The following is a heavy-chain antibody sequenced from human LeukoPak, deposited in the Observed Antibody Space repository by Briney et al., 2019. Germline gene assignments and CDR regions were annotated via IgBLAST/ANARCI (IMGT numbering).Heavy chain of an antibody. J-gene: IGHJ3*02. CDR2: ISSNGGST. V-gene: IGHV3-64D*08. CDR3: GLAAYYYDSSGSDDAFDI. Sequence: GGSLRLSCSASGFNFNNYAMNWVRQAPGKGLEYVSAISSNGGSTYCADSVKGRCTISRDNSKNTLYLQMSSLRAEDTAVYYCGLAAYYYDSSGSDDAFDIWGQGTMVIVSS. CDR1: GFNFNNYA. D-gene: IGHD3-22*01.